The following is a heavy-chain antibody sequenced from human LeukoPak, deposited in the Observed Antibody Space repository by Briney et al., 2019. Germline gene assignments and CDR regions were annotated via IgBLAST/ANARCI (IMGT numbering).Heavy chain of an antibody. J-gene: IGHJ4*02. V-gene: IGHV4-39*01. D-gene: IGHD3-16*01. CDR1: GGSISSSTYY. Sequence: SETLSLTCTVSGGSISSSTYYWGWIRRPPGKGLEWIGSIHYSGSTYYNPSLKSRVTVSVDTSKNQFSLKLSSVTAADTALYYCVRGSTLRHYQYWGQGTLVTVSS. CDR3: VRGSTLRHYQY. CDR2: IHYSGST.